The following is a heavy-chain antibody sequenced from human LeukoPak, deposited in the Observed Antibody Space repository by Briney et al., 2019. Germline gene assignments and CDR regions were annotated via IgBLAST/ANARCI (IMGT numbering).Heavy chain of an antibody. D-gene: IGHD6-19*01. CDR3: AKLRLFVSSGWLTDFDY. Sequence: GGCLRLSCAASGFTFNSYAMSWVRQAPGKGLEWVSAISGSGGSTYYTDSVKGRFTISRDNSKNTLYLQMNSLRAEDTAVYYCAKLRLFVSSGWLTDFDYWGQGTLVTVSS. CDR2: ISGSGGST. J-gene: IGHJ4*02. CDR1: GFTFNSYA. V-gene: IGHV3-23*01.